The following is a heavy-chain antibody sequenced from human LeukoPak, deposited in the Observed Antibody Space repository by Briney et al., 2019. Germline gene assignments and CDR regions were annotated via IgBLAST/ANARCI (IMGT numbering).Heavy chain of an antibody. D-gene: IGHD3-22*01. CDR3: ARAGGDYYDSSGYTKPAAFDI. CDR2: INPSGGST. V-gene: IGHV1-46*01. Sequence: GASVKVSCKASGYTFTSYYMHWVRQAPGQGLEWMGIINPSGGSTSYAQKFQGRVTMTRDTSTSTVYMELSSLRSEDTAVYYCARAGGDYYDSSGYTKPAAFDIWGQGTMVTVSS. CDR1: GYTFTSYY. J-gene: IGHJ3*02.